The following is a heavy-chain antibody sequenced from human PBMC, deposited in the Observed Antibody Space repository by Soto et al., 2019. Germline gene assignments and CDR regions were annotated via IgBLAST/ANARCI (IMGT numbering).Heavy chain of an antibody. J-gene: IGHJ6*02. CDR2: IYTSGST. D-gene: IGHD2-2*02. Sequence: LSLTCTVSGGSISSYYWSWIRQPAGKGLEWIGRIYTSGSTNYNPSLKSRVTMSVDTSKNQFSLKLSSVTAADTAVYYCARSGPYCSSTSCYMGYYYYGMDVWGQGTTVTVSS. CDR1: GGSISSYY. V-gene: IGHV4-4*07. CDR3: ARSGPYCSSTSCYMGYYYYGMDV.